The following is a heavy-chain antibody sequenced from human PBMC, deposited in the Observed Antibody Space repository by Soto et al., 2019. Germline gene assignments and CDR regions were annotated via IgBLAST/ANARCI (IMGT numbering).Heavy chain of an antibody. V-gene: IGHV4-59*04. Sequence: SETLSLTCTVSGGSISSYYWSWIRQPPGKGLEWIGYIYYSGSTYYNPSLKSRVTISVDTSKNQFSLKLSSVTAADTAVYYCARDYVWGSYRFPSPRYFDYWGQGTLVTVSS. J-gene: IGHJ4*02. D-gene: IGHD3-16*02. CDR2: IYYSGST. CDR3: ARDYVWGSYRFPSPRYFDY. CDR1: GGSISSYY.